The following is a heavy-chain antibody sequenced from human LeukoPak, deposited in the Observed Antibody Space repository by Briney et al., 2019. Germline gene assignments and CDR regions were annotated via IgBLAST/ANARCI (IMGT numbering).Heavy chain of an antibody. Sequence: GGSLRLSCAASGFTFSSYWMSWVRQAPGKGLEWVANIKQDGSEKYYVDSVKGRFTISRDNAKNPLYLQMNSLRAEDTAVYYCASFSVELWFGESAPSYYYGMDVWGQGTTVTVSS. D-gene: IGHD3-10*01. CDR3: ASFSVELWFGESAPSYYYGMDV. CDR2: IKQDGSEK. V-gene: IGHV3-7*01. CDR1: GFTFSSYW. J-gene: IGHJ6*02.